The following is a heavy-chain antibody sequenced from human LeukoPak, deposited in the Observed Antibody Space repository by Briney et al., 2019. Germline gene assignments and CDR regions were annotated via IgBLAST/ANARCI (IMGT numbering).Heavy chain of an antibody. Sequence: GGSLRLSCAATGFTFSSSGMHWVRQAPGKGLEWVAVISFDGTNKYYADSVKGRFTISRDNSKNTLYLQMNSLRAEDTAVYYCAKERTGGYPPYRGQGTLVTVSS. CDR3: AKERTGGYPPY. D-gene: IGHD5-18*01. CDR1: GFTFSSSG. V-gene: IGHV3-30*18. J-gene: IGHJ4*02. CDR2: ISFDGTNK.